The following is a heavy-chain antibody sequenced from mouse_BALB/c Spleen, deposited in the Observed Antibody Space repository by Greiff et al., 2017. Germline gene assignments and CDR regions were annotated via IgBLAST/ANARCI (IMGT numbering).Heavy chain of an antibody. CDR1: GYTFTSYW. V-gene: IGHV1S81*02. CDR2: INPSNGRT. D-gene: IGHD2-4*01. J-gene: IGHJ3*01. CDR3: ARGEGYEYDAY. Sequence: QVQLQQPGAELVKPGASVKLSCKASGYTFTSYWMHWVKQRPGQGLEWIGEINPSNGRTNYNEKFKSKATLTVDKSSSTAYMQLSSLTSEDSAVYYCARGEGYEYDAYWGQGTLVTVSA.